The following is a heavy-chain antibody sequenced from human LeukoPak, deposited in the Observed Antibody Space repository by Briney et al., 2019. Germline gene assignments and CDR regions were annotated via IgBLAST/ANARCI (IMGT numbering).Heavy chain of an antibody. Sequence: ASVKVPCKASGGTFSSYAISWVRQAPGQGLEWMGGIIPIFGTANYAQKFQGRVTITADESTSTAYMELSSLRSEDTAVYYCARDRVRGSSWYYFDYWGQGTLVTVSS. D-gene: IGHD6-13*01. CDR1: GGTFSSYA. CDR3: ARDRVRGSSWYYFDY. V-gene: IGHV1-69*13. J-gene: IGHJ4*02. CDR2: IIPIFGTA.